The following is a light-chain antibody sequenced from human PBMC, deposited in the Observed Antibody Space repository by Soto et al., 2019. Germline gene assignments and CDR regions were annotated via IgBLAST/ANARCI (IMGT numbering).Light chain of an antibody. CDR2: DVT. CDR3: SSYTPANTHV. CDR1: SSDIGAYNY. V-gene: IGLV2-14*01. J-gene: IGLJ2*01. Sequence: QSALTQPASVSGSPGQSVAISCTGTSSDIGAYNYVSWYQQYPGKAPKLIIFDVTNRPSGVSNRFSGSKSGDTASLTISGLQAEDEADYYCSSYTPANTHVFGGGTKVTVL.